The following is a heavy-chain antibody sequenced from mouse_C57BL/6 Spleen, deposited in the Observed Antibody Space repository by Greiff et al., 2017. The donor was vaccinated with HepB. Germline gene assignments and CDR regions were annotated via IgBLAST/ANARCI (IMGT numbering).Heavy chain of an antibody. CDR2: IDPEDGET. V-gene: IGHV14-2*01. CDR3: AAYYSNYVWFAY. D-gene: IGHD2-5*01. J-gene: IGHJ3*01. Sequence: EVQLQQSGAELVKPGASVKLSCTASGFNIKDYYMHWVKQRTEQGLEWIGRIDPEDGETKYAPKFQGKATLTADTSSNTAYLQLSSLTSEDTAVYYCAAYYSNYVWFAYWGQGTLVTVSA. CDR1: GFNIKDYY.